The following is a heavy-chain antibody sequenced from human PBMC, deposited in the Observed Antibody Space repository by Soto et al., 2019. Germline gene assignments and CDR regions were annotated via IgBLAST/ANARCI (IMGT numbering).Heavy chain of an antibody. CDR1: GGSFSGYY. D-gene: IGHD3-3*01. CDR2: INHSGST. J-gene: IGHJ5*02. Sequence: QVQLQQWGAGLLKPSETLSLTCAVYGGSFSGYYWSWIRQPPGKGLEWIGEINHSGSTNYNPSLKSRVTISVDKSKNQFSLKLSSVTAADTAVYYCARGRGTIFGVVIKVPWFDPWGQGTLVTVSS. CDR3: ARGRGTIFGVVIKVPWFDP. V-gene: IGHV4-34*01.